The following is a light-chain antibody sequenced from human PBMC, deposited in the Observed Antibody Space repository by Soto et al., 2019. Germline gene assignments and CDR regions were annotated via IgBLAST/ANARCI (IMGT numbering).Light chain of an antibody. V-gene: IGLV2-14*01. CDR1: SSDVGTYNY. CDR2: EVS. Sequence: QSVLTQPASVSGSPGQSITISCTGTSSDVGTYNYVSWYQQLPGKAPKLMIYEVSNRPSGVSNRFSGSKSGNTASLTISGLQAEDDADYYCSSYTTSTTYVFGGGTKVTVL. CDR3: SSYTTSTTYV. J-gene: IGLJ1*01.